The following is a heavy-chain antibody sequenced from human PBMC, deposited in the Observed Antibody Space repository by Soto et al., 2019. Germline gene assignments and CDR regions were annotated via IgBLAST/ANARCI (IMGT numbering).Heavy chain of an antibody. Sequence: PSETLSLTCAVSGGSLSSGGYSWSWIRQPPGKGLEWIGYIYHSGSTYYNPSLKSRVTISVDRSKNQFSLKLSSVTAADTAVYYCASGLVNTLHYWGQGTLVTVSS. CDR2: IYHSGST. D-gene: IGHD4-17*01. J-gene: IGHJ4*02. V-gene: IGHV4-30-2*01. CDR1: GGSLSSGGYS. CDR3: ASGLVNTLHY.